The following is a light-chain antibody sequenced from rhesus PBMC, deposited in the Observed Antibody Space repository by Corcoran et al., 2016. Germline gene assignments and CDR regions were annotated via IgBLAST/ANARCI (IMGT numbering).Light chain of an antibody. J-gene: IGKJ2*01. V-gene: IGKV1-74*01. Sequence: DIQMTQSPSSLSASIGDRVTITCQASQDITNNLTWYQQKPGKVPNLLLYKASTLHSGVPSRFSGSGSWTDFTLTIISLQPEDFASYYWQHGYGTPLYSFGQGTKVEIK. CDR3: QHGYGTPLYS. CDR2: KAS. CDR1: QDITNN.